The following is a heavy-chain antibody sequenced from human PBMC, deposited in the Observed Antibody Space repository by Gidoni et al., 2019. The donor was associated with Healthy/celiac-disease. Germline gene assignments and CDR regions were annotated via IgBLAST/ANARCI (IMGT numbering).Heavy chain of an antibody. J-gene: IGHJ5*02. CDR1: GFTFSSYA. V-gene: IGHV3-23*01. CDR3: AKDFYDSSGYYYNWFVP. D-gene: IGHD3-22*01. Sequence: EVQLLESGGGLVQPGGSLRLSCAASGFTFSSYAMSWARQAPGKGLEWVSAISGSVGSTYYADSVKGRFTISRDNSKNTLYLQMNSLRAEDTAVYYCAKDFYDSSGYYYNWFVPWGQGTLVTVSS. CDR2: ISGSVGST.